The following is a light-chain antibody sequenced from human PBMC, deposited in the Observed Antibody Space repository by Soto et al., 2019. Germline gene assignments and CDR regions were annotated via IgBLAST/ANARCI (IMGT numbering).Light chain of an antibody. CDR2: DAS. J-gene: IGKJ5*01. V-gene: IGKV1-5*01. Sequence: DIRMTQSPSTLSASVGDRVTITCRASQSISNWLAWYQQKPGKAPKLLMYDASSMESGVPSRFSGSASGTEFTLTISSLQPDDFATYYCQHCETYPITFGRGTRLEI. CDR3: QHCETYPIT. CDR1: QSISNW.